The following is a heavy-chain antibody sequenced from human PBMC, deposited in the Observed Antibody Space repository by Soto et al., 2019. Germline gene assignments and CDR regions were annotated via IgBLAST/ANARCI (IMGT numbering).Heavy chain of an antibody. V-gene: IGHV3-73*02. J-gene: IGHJ4*02. CDR1: GFDFSVSA. CDR3: ARYDTFDY. CDR2: IRSEAHSFAT. Sequence: EVQLVESGGGLLKPGGSRKLSCAASGFDFSVSALHWVRKMSGNRLGRVGRIRSEAHSFATGYAASVKGRFTISRDDSKNMAYLEMKSLKTEDTAVYYCARYDTFDYWGQGIQVTVSS. D-gene: IGHD3-9*01.